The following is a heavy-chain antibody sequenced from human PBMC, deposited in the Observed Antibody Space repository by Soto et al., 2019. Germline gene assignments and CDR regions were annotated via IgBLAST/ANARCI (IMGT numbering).Heavy chain of an antibody. CDR3: ARHGYSGYDYYYYYYMDV. Sequence: RDSWRGFEYRITSFWSRRVSKMPGKGLEWMGIIYPGDSDTRYSPSFQGQVTISADKSISTAYLQWSSLKASDTAMYYCARHGYSGYDYYYYYYMDVWGKGTTVTVSS. V-gene: IGHV5-51*01. J-gene: IGHJ6*03. CDR1: EYRITSFW. CDR2: IYPGDSDT. D-gene: IGHD5-12*01.